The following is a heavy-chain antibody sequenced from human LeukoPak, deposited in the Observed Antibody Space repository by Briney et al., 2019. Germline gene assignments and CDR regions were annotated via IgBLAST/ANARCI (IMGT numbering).Heavy chain of an antibody. V-gene: IGHV3-53*01. D-gene: IGHD4/OR15-4a*01. Sequence: GGSLRLSCTVSGFTVSSNSMSWVRQAPGKGLEWVSFIYSGTIHYSDSVKGRFTIARDNSKNTLYLQMNSLRAEDTAVYYCAIRAGAYSHPYDYWGQGTLVTVSS. CDR3: AIRAGAYSHPYDY. CDR2: IYSGTI. J-gene: IGHJ4*02. CDR1: GFTVSSNS.